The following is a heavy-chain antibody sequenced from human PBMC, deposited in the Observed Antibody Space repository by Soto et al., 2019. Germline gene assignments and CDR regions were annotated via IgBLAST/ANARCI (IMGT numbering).Heavy chain of an antibody. CDR2: ISYDGSNK. Sequence: QVQLVESGGGVVQPGRSLRLSCAASGFTFSSYAMHWVRQAPGKGLEWVAVISYDGSNKYYADSVKGRFTISRDNSKNTRDLEMDSLGAGATAWDYCASGRAYYYDRSGPLGDWGQGTLVTVSS. D-gene: IGHD3-22*01. V-gene: IGHV3-30-3*01. CDR1: GFTFSSYA. J-gene: IGHJ4*02. CDR3: ASGRAYYYDRSGPLGD.